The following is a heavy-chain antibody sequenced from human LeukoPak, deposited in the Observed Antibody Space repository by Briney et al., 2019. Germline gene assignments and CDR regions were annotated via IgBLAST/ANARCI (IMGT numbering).Heavy chain of an antibody. Sequence: GGSLRLSCAASGFTFSSYWMSWVRQAPGKGLEWVANIKQDGSEKYYVDSVKGRFTISRDNAKNSLYLQMNSLRAEDTAVYYCARSNGWLRYYFDYWGQGTLVTVSS. CDR3: ARSNGWLRYYFDY. J-gene: IGHJ4*02. CDR1: GFTFSSYW. CDR2: IKQDGSEK. D-gene: IGHD5-12*01. V-gene: IGHV3-7*01.